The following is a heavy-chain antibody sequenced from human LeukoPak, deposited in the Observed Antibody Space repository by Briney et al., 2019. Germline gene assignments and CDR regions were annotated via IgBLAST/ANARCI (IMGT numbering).Heavy chain of an antibody. CDR3: AKDLSPYIVVVVAADY. V-gene: IGHV3-73*01. J-gene: IGHJ4*02. CDR2: IRSKAHSYAT. CDR1: GFTFSGSA. Sequence: PGGSLRLSCAASGFTFSGSAMHWVRQASGKGLEWVGRIRSKAHSYATAYAASVKGRFTISRDDSKNTAYLQMNSLKTEDTAVYYCAKDLSPYIVVVVAADYWGQGTLVTVSS. D-gene: IGHD2-15*01.